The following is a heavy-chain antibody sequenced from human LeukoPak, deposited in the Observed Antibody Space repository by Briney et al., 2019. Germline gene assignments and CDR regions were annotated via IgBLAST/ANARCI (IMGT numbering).Heavy chain of an antibody. Sequence: ASVKVSCKASGYTFTSYGISWVRQAPGQGLEWTGWISAYNGNTNYARKLQGRVTMTTDTSTSTAYMELRSLRSDDTAVYYCARDRGINCSSTSCKYYYYGMDVWGQGTTVTVSS. V-gene: IGHV1-18*01. CDR3: ARDRGINCSSTSCKYYYYGMDV. CDR1: GYTFTSYG. J-gene: IGHJ6*02. CDR2: ISAYNGNT. D-gene: IGHD2-2*01.